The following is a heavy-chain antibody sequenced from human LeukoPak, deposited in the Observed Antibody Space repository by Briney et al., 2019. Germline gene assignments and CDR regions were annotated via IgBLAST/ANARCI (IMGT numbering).Heavy chain of an antibody. CDR1: GGSISNNIFY. D-gene: IGHD3-10*01. CDR2: IYYSGRT. J-gene: IGHJ5*02. Sequence: PSETLSLTCTDSGGSISNNIFYWGWIRQPPGKGLEWVGSIYYSGRTYYNPSLKSRVTISVDTSKNQFSLKLSSVTAADTAVYYCARQMSFYGSGTYFSSWGQGSLVTVSS. V-gene: IGHV4-39*01. CDR3: ARQMSFYGSGTYFSS.